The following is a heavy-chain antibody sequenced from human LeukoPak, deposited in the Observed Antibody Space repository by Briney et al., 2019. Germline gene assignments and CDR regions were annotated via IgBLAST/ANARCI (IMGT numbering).Heavy chain of an antibody. V-gene: IGHV1-8*03. J-gene: IGHJ6*03. D-gene: IGHD6-19*01. CDR2: MNPNRGNT. CDR3: ARRAVAYYYYYYMDV. CDR1: GYTFTSYD. Sequence: ASVKVSCKASGYTFTSYDINWVRQATGQGLEWMGWMNPNRGNTGYAQKFQGRVTITRNTSISTAYMDLSSLRSDDTAVYYCARRAVAYYYYYYMDVWGKGTTVPVSS.